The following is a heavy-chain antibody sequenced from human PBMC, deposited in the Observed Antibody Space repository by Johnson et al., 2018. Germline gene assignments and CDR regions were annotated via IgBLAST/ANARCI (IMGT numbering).Heavy chain of an antibody. CDR2: ISYDGSNK. V-gene: IGHV3-30*03. J-gene: IGHJ6*02. CDR3: ARDRGDHMNKYYYYGMDL. CDR1: GFTFSSYV. Sequence: VQLLESGGGVVQXGRSLRLSCAASGFTFSSYVMHWVRQAPGKGLEWVAVISYDGSNKYYADSVKGRFTASRDNAKNSLYLQMNSMSGEDTAVYYCARDRGDHMNKYYYYGMDLWGQGTTVTVSS. D-gene: IGHD4-17*01.